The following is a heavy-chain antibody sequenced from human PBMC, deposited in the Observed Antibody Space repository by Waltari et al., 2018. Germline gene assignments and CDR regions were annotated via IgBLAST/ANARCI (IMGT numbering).Heavy chain of an antibody. CDR3: ARGKLNFDV. Sequence: QVQLQQSGAGLVRPSEILSLTCDVFGGSFPGFYWRWIRQTPGKGLGWIGEVIHSGGTVYNPSLESRVTISIDTSKNQFSLRLTSVTAADTAVYFCARGKLNFDVWGQGAQVTVSS. CDR2: VIHSGGT. V-gene: IGHV4-34*12. J-gene: IGHJ4*02. CDR1: GGSFPGFY.